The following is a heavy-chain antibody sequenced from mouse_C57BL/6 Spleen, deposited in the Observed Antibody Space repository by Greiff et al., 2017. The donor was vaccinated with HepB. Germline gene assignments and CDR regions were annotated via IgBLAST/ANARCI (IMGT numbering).Heavy chain of an antibody. CDR1: GYTFTDYY. J-gene: IGHJ2*01. Sequence: VMLVESGAELVRPGASVKLSCKASGYTFTDYYINWVKQRPGQGLEWIARIYPGSGNTYYNEKFKGKATLTAEKSSSTAYMQLSSLTSEDSAVYYCARRKGKTRVFDYWGQGTTLTVSS. V-gene: IGHV1-76*01. CDR2: IYPGSGNT. CDR3: ARRKGKTRVFDY. D-gene: IGHD3-3*01.